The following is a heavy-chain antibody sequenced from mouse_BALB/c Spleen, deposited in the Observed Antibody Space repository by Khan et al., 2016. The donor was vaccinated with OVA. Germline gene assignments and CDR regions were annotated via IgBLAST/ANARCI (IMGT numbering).Heavy chain of an antibody. J-gene: IGHJ3*01. V-gene: IGHV5-9-3*01. CDR2: ISSDGDYT. D-gene: IGHD2-1*01. Sequence: EVKLLESGGGLVKPGGSLKLSCAVSGFTFSTYAMSWVRQTPEKRLEWVATISSDGDYTYYPDNVTGRFTISRDNAKNTLYLQMSSLRSEDTAMYYCARSPYGNVAYWGQGTLVTVSA. CDR3: ARSPYGNVAY. CDR1: GFTFSTYA.